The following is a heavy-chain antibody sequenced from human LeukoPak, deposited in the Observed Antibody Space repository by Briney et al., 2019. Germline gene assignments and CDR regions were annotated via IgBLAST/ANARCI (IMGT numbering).Heavy chain of an antibody. CDR1: GGTFSSYT. CDR3: AGDDCSGGSCYLNFDY. Sequence: DSVEVSCKASGGTFSSYTISWVRQAPGQGLKWMGRINPNGGGTNYAQKFQGRVTMTRDTSISTAYMELSRLRSDDTAVYYCAGDDCSGGSCYLNFDYWGQGTLVTVSS. J-gene: IGHJ4*02. V-gene: IGHV1-2*06. D-gene: IGHD2-15*01. CDR2: INPNGGGT.